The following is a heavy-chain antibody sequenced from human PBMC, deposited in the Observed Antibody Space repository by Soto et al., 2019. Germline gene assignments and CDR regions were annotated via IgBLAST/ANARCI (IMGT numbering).Heavy chain of an antibody. J-gene: IGHJ6*02. D-gene: IGHD3-3*01. CDR2: INPNRGGT. Sequence: EASVKVSCKASGYTFTGYYLNWVRQAPGQGLEWLGWINPNRGGTNYALKFQGRVTMTSDTSISTVYMELSRLRSDDTAVYYCARDLVSIFGVVGGYYGMDVWGQGTTVTVSS. CDR3: ARDLVSIFGVVGGYYGMDV. V-gene: IGHV1-2*02. CDR1: GYTFTGYY.